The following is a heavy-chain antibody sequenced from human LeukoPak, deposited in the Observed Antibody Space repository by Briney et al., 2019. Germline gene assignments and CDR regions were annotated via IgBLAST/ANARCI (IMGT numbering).Heavy chain of an antibody. CDR2: ISSSSSYI. V-gene: IGHV3-21*01. CDR1: GFTFSSYS. Sequence: GGSLRLSCAASGFTFSSYSMNWVRQAPGKGLEWVSSISSSSSYIYYADSVKGRFTISRDNAKNSLYLQMNSLRAEDTAVYYCARGLVGYCSSTSCPNPTKFDYWGQGTLVTVSS. CDR3: ARGLVGYCSSTSCPNPTKFDY. J-gene: IGHJ4*02. D-gene: IGHD2-2*01.